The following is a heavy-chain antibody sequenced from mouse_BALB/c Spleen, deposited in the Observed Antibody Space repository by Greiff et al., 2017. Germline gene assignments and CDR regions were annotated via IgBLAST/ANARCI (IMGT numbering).Heavy chain of an antibody. J-gene: IGHJ2*01. D-gene: IGHD2-2*01. V-gene: IGHV1-67*01. CDR2: ISTYYGNT. CDR1: GYTFTDYA. Sequence: VMLVESGPELVRPGVSVKISCKGSGYTFTDYAMHWVKQSHAKSLEWIGVISTYYGNTNYNQKFKGKATMTVDKSSSTAYMELARLTSEDSAIYYCARRLPLDYWGQGTTLTVSS. CDR3: ARRLPLDY.